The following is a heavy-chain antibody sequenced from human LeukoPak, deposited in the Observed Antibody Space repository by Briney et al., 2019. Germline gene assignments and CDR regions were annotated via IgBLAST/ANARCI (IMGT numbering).Heavy chain of an antibody. CDR3: ARDQIGYGLDY. V-gene: IGHV4-59*11. Sequence: PSETLSLTCIVSSGSINNHYWSWIRQPPGKGRAWIGYIYDSWNTNYNPSLKSRVTISIDTPKNQSSLNLTSVTAADTAVYYCARDQIGYGLDYWGQGTLVTVSS. D-gene: IGHD5-18*01. CDR2: IYDSWNT. CDR1: SGSINNHY. J-gene: IGHJ4*02.